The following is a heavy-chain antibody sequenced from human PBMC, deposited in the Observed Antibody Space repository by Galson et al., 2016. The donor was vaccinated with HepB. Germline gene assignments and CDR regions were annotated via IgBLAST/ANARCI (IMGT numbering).Heavy chain of an antibody. J-gene: IGHJ4*02. Sequence: SLRLSCAVSGSGFRAYGMSWVRQAPGKGLEWVSDISGTGDNPHYAESVKGRLTMSRDNPKDTVYLEMNNLSVDDTAVYYCAIGAMGATWRNWGQGTLVTVSS. D-gene: IGHD1-26*01. CDR2: ISGTGDNP. CDR1: GSGFRAYG. V-gene: IGHV3-23*01. CDR3: AIGAMGATWRN.